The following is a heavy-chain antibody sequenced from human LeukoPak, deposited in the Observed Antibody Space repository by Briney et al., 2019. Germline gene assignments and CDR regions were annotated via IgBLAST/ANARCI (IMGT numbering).Heavy chain of an antibody. V-gene: IGHV3-48*03. Sequence: PGGSLRLSCAASGFTFISFEWNWFGQPPGKGRGGVSNFSSSGSTIYYADSVKGRFTISRDNAKNSLYLQMNSLRAEDTAVYYCARAGLWFGEPTFDYWGQGTLVTVSS. CDR2: FSSSGSTI. CDR1: GFTFISFE. J-gene: IGHJ4*02. CDR3: ARAGLWFGEPTFDY. D-gene: IGHD3-10*01.